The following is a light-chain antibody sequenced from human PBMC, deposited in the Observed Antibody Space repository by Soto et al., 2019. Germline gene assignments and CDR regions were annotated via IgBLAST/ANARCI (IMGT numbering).Light chain of an antibody. Sequence: EIVLTQSPGTLSLSPGERATLSCRASQSVSSSYLAWYQQKPGQAPRLLIYGASSRATGIPDRFSGSGSGTDFPLTIRRLEPEDFAVYYCQHSWTFGQGTKVEIK. J-gene: IGKJ1*01. CDR3: QHSWT. CDR1: QSVSSSY. V-gene: IGKV3-20*01. CDR2: GAS.